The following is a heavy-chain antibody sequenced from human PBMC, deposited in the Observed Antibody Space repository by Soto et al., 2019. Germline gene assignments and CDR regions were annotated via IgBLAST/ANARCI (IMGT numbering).Heavy chain of an antibody. CDR1: GFTFSSYA. CDR2: ISGSGGST. J-gene: IGHJ6*02. CDR3: AKVSSRRVYYDSSGYYYYGMDV. D-gene: IGHD3-22*01. Sequence: EVQLLESGGGLVQPGGSLRLSCAASGFTFSSYAMSWVRQAPGKGLEWVSAISGSGGSTYYADSVKGRFTISRDNSKNTLYLQMNSLRAEDTAVYYCAKVSSRRVYYDSSGYYYYGMDVWGQETTVTVSS. V-gene: IGHV3-23*01.